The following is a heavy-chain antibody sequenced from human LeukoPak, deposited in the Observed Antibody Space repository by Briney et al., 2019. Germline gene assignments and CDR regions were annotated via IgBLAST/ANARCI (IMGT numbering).Heavy chain of an antibody. V-gene: IGHV4-61*02. CDR2: IYTGGTT. CDR1: GGSISSGGYY. J-gene: IGHJ3*02. Sequence: SQTLSLTCTVSGGSISSGGYYWSWVRQPAGKGLEWIGRIYTGGTTNYNPSLKSRVTISIDTSKNQFSLKLRSVTAADTAVYYCARGRGQDIVVVVAADGFDIWGQGTLVTVSS. CDR3: ARGRGQDIVVVVAADGFDI. D-gene: IGHD2-15*01.